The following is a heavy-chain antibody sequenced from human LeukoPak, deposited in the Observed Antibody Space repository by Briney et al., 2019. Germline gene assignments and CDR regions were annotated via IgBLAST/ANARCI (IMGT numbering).Heavy chain of an antibody. D-gene: IGHD3-3*01. CDR1: GYTFTSYY. J-gene: IGHJ4*02. V-gene: IGHV1-46*01. CDR3: ARDGHTYYDFWSGYATYYY. CDR2: INPSGGST. Sequence: GASVKVSCKASGYTFTSYYMHWVRQAPGQGLEWMGIINPSGGSTSYAQKFQGRVTMTRDMSTSTVYMELRSLRSDDTAVYYCARDGHTYYDFWSGYATYYYWGQGTLVTVSS.